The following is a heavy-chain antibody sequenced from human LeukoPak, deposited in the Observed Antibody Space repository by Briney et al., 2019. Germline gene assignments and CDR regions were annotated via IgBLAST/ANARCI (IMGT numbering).Heavy chain of an antibody. Sequence: GGSLRLSCVASGFSFSAYIMHWVRQAPGKGLEYVSAIRSDGSSTFYPNSVKGRFTISRDNSKSTLYLQMGSLRAEDTAVYYCTRRYGGHSGWAGYHDPGSQGTLVTVSS. J-gene: IGHJ5*02. D-gene: IGHD6-19*01. CDR2: IRSDGSST. V-gene: IGHV3-64*01. CDR3: TRRYGGHSGWAGYHDP. CDR1: GFSFSAYI.